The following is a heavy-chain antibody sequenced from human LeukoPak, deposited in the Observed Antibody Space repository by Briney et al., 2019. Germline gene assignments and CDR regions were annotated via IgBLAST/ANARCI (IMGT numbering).Heavy chain of an antibody. CDR1: GXTFSSYW. CDR3: AGGQGWLLDY. Sequence: GGSLRLSCAASGXTFSSYWMTWVRRAPGKGLEWVANIKQDGSEQYYVDSVRGRFTISRDNAKNSLFLQMNSLRVEDTAVYYCAGGQGWLLDYWGQGALVTVSS. CDR2: IKQDGSEQ. V-gene: IGHV3-7*05. D-gene: IGHD2-15*01. J-gene: IGHJ4*02.